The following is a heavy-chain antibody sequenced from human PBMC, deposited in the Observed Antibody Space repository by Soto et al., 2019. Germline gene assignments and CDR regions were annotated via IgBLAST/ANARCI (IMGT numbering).Heavy chain of an antibody. CDR2: IYDDEST. CDR1: GGSISGTNYY. J-gene: IGHJ4*02. CDR3: ATHPGYRAPTVYATHYFNN. D-gene: IGHD2-8*01. V-gene: IGHV4-39*01. Sequence: QLQLQESGPGLVKPSETLSLTCSVSGGSISGTNYYWGWLRQPPGKGLEWIGTIYDDESTYYNPLLKSRVVIYVNTSKNPFPLRLWSVTAADTAVYSCATHPGYRAPTVYATHYFNNRGQGILVTVSS.